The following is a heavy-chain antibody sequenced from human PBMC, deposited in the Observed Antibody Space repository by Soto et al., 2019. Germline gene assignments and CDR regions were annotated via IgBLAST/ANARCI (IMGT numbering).Heavy chain of an antibody. D-gene: IGHD2-15*01. J-gene: IGHJ6*02. CDR3: ARGGYYYGMDV. CDR1: GFTFSSYG. CDR2: IWYDGSNK. V-gene: IGHV3-33*01. Sequence: QVQLVESGGGVVQPGRSLRLSCAASGFTFSSYGMHWVRQAPGKGLEWVAVIWYDGSNKYYADSVKGRFTISRDNSKNTLYLQMNSLRAEDTAVYSCARGGYYYGMDVWGQGTTVTVSS.